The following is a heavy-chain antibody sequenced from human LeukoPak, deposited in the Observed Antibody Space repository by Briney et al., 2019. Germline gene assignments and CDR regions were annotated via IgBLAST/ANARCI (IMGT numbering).Heavy chain of an antibody. D-gene: IGHD6-13*01. V-gene: IGHV3-23*01. CDR3: AKTRPLDSSSWSHGDY. CDR1: GFTFSSYA. CDR2: ISGSGDST. Sequence: GGSLRLSCAASGFTFSSYAMSWVRQAPGKGLEWVSAISGSGDSTYYGDSVKGRFTISRDNSKNTLYLQMNSLRAEDTAVYYCAKTRPLDSSSWSHGDYWGQGTLVTVSS. J-gene: IGHJ4*02.